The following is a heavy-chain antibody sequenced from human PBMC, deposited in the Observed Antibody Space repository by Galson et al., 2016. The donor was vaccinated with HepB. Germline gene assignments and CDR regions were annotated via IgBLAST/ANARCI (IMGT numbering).Heavy chain of an antibody. CDR2: ISSHGTKQ. D-gene: IGHD3-16*01. CDR1: GFTFSTYA. CDR3: ARDRAGLTGKYYDMDV. V-gene: IGHV3-30*14. J-gene: IGHJ6*02. Sequence: SLRLSCAASGFTFSTYAVHVVRQAPGKGLEWVAVISSHGTKQYYAGSVKGRFTISRDNSKDTLYLQMDSLRTDDTAVYFCARDRAGLTGKYYDMDVWGQGTTVTVAS.